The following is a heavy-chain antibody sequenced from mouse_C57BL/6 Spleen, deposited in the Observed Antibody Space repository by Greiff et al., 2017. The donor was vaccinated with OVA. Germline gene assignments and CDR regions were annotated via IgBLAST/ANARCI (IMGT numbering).Heavy chain of an antibody. J-gene: IGHJ1*03. Sequence: QVQLQQPGAELVRPGSSVKLSCKASGYTFTSYWMDWVKQRPGQGLEWIGNIYPSDSETHYNQKFKDKATLTVGKSSITAYMQLSSLTSEDSAVDYCACYYNYNWYFGVRGTGATVTVSS. CDR2: IYPSDSET. CDR3: ACYYNYNWYFGV. CDR1: GYTFTSYW. D-gene: IGHD2-4*01. V-gene: IGHV1-61*01.